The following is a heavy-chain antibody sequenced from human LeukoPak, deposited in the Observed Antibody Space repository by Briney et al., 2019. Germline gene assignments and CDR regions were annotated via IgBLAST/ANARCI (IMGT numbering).Heavy chain of an antibody. Sequence: LETLSLTCTVSGGSISSSSYYWGWIRQPPGKGLEWIGSIYYSGSTYYNPSLKSRVTISVDTSKNQFSLKLSSVTAADTAVYYCAREPPGYWGQGILVTVSS. CDR3: AREPPGY. CDR2: IYYSGST. V-gene: IGHV4-39*02. J-gene: IGHJ4*02. CDR1: GGSISSSSYY.